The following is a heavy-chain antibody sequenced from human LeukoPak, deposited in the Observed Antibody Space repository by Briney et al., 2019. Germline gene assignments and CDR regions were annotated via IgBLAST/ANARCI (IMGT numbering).Heavy chain of an antibody. D-gene: IGHD2-2*01. CDR1: GFTFRSWG. J-gene: IGHJ4*02. V-gene: IGHV3-30*02. CDR2: IRSDGTNK. Sequence: PGGSLRLSCAASGFTFRSWGMHWVRQVPGKGLEWVAFIRSDGTNKYYGDSVKGRFTISRDNSENTPYLQMNSLRPEDTAVYYCANLYCSSTICSYYFDYWGQGTLVTVSS. CDR3: ANLYCSSTICSYYFDY.